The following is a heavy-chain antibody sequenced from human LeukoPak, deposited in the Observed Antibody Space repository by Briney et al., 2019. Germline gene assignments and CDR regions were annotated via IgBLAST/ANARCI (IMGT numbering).Heavy chain of an antibody. D-gene: IGHD4-17*01. Sequence: ASVTVSCKASGYXFTHYYMHWVRQAPGQGREWMGWINPNSGGTNYAQNFQGRVAMTRDASVTTAYMELSRLISDDTAVYYCARDTSSVTTPYFDYWGQGTLVTVSS. J-gene: IGHJ4*02. V-gene: IGHV1-2*02. CDR1: GYXFTHYY. CDR3: ARDTSSVTTPYFDY. CDR2: INPNSGGT.